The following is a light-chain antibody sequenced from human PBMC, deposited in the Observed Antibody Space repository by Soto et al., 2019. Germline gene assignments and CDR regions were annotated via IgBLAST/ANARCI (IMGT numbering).Light chain of an antibody. V-gene: IGKV1-5*03. CDR3: QQYNSYST. Sequence: DIQMTQSPSTLSASVGDRVTITCRASQSISSWLAWYQQKPGKAPKLLIYKASSLESGVPSRFSGSGSGTEFTLTISHLQHDDFATYYCQQYNSYSTFGQGTKVEIK. J-gene: IGKJ1*01. CDR1: QSISSW. CDR2: KAS.